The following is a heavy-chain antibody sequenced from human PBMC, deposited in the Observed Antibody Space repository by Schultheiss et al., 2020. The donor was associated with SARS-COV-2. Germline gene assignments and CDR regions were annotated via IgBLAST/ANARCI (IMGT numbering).Heavy chain of an antibody. V-gene: IGHV4-31*03. CDR1: GGSISSGGYY. CDR3: ARDQHGRGLGLDY. D-gene: IGHD1-26*01. J-gene: IGHJ4*02. CDR2: IYYSGST. Sequence: SQTLSLTCTVSGGSISSGGYYWSWIRQHPGKGLEWIGYIYYSGSTNYNPSLKSRVTILVDTSKNQFSLKLNSVTPDDTAVYYCARDQHGRGLGLDYWGQGILVTVSS.